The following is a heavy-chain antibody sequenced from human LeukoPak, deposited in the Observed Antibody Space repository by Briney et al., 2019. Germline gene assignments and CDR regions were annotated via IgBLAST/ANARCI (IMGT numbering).Heavy chain of an antibody. CDR2: IIPIFGTA. CDR3: ASPTSRYYYYSMDV. J-gene: IGHJ6*02. Sequence: GSSVKVSCKASGGTFSSYAISWVRQAPGQGLEWMGGIIPIFGTANYAQKFQGRVTITADESTSTAYMELSSLRSEDTAVYYCASPTSRYYYYSMDVWGQGTTVTVSS. V-gene: IGHV1-69*01. CDR1: GGTFSSYA.